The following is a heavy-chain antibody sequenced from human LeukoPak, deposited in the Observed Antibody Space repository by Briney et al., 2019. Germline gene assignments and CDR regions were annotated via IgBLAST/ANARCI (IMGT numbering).Heavy chain of an antibody. Sequence: GGSLRLSCAASGFTFSSYWMHWVRQAPGKGLEWVSSISMSSSHIYYAGSMKGRFTISRDNAKNSLYLQMNSPRAEDTAVYYCARELRAAAGKSFDYWGQGTLVAVSS. J-gene: IGHJ4*02. CDR3: ARELRAAAGKSFDY. D-gene: IGHD6-13*01. V-gene: IGHV3-21*01. CDR2: ISMSSSHI. CDR1: GFTFSSYW.